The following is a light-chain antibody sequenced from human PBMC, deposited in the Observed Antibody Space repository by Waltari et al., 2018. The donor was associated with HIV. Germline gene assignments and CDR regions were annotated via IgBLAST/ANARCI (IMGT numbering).Light chain of an antibody. Sequence: IQMTPSPSILSASVGDRVTITCRASQNVDSWLAWYQQRPGRAPKLLIHKASTLEYGVPARFTGSGSGTNFTLTINSLHPDDFATYYCQQYNSDFYTFGLGTRLDLK. CDR3: QQYNSDFYT. J-gene: IGKJ2*01. V-gene: IGKV1-5*03. CDR2: KAS. CDR1: QNVDSW.